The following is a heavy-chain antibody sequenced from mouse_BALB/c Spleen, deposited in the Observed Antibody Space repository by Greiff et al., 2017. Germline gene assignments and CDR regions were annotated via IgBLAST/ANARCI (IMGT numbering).Heavy chain of an antibody. CDR2: ISYSGST. Sequence: EVQLQESGPGLVKPSQSLSLTCTVTGYSITSDYAWNWIRQFPGNKLEWMGYISYSGSTSYNPSLKSRISITRDTSKNQFFLQLNSVTTEDTATYYCAILNGPYYAMDYWGQGTSVTVSS. D-gene: IGHD1-1*02. CDR3: AILNGPYYAMDY. V-gene: IGHV3-2*02. CDR1: GYSITSDYA. J-gene: IGHJ4*01.